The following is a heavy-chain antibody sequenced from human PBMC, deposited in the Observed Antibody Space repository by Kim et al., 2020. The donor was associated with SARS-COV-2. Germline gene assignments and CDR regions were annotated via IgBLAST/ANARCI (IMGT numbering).Heavy chain of an antibody. J-gene: IGHJ3*02. D-gene: IGHD6-13*01. V-gene: IGHV3-73*01. CDR3: TRHVVGGIAAAGTAFDI. Sequence: VKGRLTISRDDSKNTAYLQMNSLKTEDTAVYYCTRHVVGGIAAAGTAFDIWGQGTMVTVSS.